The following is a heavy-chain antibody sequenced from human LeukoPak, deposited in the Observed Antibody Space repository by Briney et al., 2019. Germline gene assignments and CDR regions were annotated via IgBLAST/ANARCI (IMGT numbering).Heavy chain of an antibody. CDR2: IKQDGSEK. Sequence: GGSLRLSCAASGFTFSHYWMSWVRQAPGKGLEWVANIKQDGSEKYYVDSVKCRFTISRDNAKNSLYLQMNGLRAEDTAVYYCAADSSGYYWAFWGQGTLVTVSS. D-gene: IGHD3-22*01. CDR1: GFTFSHYW. CDR3: AADSSGYYWAF. J-gene: IGHJ1*01. V-gene: IGHV3-7*01.